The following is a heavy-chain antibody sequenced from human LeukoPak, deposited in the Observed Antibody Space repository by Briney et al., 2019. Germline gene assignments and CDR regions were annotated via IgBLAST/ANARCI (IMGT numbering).Heavy chain of an antibody. Sequence: ASVKVSCKASGYTFTSYGISWVRQAPGQGLEWMGWISAYNGNTNYAQKLQGRVTMTTDKSTSTAYMELSSLRSEDTAVYYCARAKHHPTVVTPMGYYYMDVWGKGTTVTVSS. CDR3: ARAKHHPTVVTPMGYYYMDV. V-gene: IGHV1-18*01. D-gene: IGHD3-22*01. J-gene: IGHJ6*03. CDR1: GYTFTSYG. CDR2: ISAYNGNT.